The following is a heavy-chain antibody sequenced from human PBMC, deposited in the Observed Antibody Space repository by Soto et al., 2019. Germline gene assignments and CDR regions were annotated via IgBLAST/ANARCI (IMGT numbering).Heavy chain of an antibody. D-gene: IGHD5-18*01. Sequence: ASVKVSCKASGYTFTSYYMHWVRQAPGQGLEWMGIINPSCGSTSYAQKFQGRVTMTRDTSTSTVYMELSSLRSEDTAVYYFARINTAMADYYYYYGMDVWGQGTTVTVSS. CDR1: GYTFTSYY. CDR3: ARINTAMADYYYYYGMDV. CDR2: INPSCGST. J-gene: IGHJ6*02. V-gene: IGHV1-46*01.